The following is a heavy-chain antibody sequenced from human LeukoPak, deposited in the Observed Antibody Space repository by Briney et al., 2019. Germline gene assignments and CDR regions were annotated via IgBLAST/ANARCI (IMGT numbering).Heavy chain of an antibody. Sequence: ASVKVSCKASGYTFTSYYMHWVRQAPGQGLEWMGIINPSGGSTSYAQKFQGRVTMTRDMSTSTVYMELSSLRSADTAVYYCARGTMKVRGVIIGNPFDYWGQGTPVTVSS. V-gene: IGHV1-46*01. CDR2: INPSGGST. CDR1: GYTFTSYY. J-gene: IGHJ4*02. CDR3: ARGTMKVRGVIIGNPFDY. D-gene: IGHD3-10*01.